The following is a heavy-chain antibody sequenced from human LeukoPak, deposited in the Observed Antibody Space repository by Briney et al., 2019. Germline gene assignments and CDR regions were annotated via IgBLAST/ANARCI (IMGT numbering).Heavy chain of an antibody. D-gene: IGHD5-24*01. V-gene: IGHV3-23*01. Sequence: GGSLRLSCTASGFTFSRYAMSWVRQAPGKGLEWVSSINADSSITFYADSVKGRFTISRDNSKNKVDLQMNSLRAEDSAQYFCAKDRGGGATIDSWGQGVVVSVS. CDR3: AKDRGGGATIDS. CDR1: GFTFSRYA. CDR2: INADSSIT. J-gene: IGHJ4*02.